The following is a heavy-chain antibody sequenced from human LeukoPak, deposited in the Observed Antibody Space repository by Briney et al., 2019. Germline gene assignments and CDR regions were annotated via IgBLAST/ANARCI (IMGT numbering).Heavy chain of an antibody. CDR2: IGNAGDT. J-gene: IGHJ6*02. D-gene: IGHD1/OR15-1a*01. Sequence: GGSLRLSCVASGFSFRKNDMHWVRQRTGKGLEWVSGIGNAGDTNYAGSVKGRLTISREMAKNSLYLQMNSLRAEDAAVYYCASRTSWYYGLDVWGQGTTVIVSS. V-gene: IGHV3-13*01. CDR1: GFSFRKND. CDR3: ASRTSWYYGLDV.